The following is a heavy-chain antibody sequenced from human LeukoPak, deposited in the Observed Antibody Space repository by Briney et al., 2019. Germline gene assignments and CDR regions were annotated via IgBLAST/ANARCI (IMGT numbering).Heavy chain of an antibody. CDR1: GFTFSSYE. J-gene: IGHJ4*02. CDR3: ATDLRGFPWAFDF. D-gene: IGHD3-10*01. CDR2: ISGSGGTI. Sequence: GGSLRLSCAASGFTFSSYEMDWVRQPPGKGLEWVSYISGSGGTIYYTDSVKGRFTISRDNTKSSLSLQMNSLRADDTAVYYCATDLRGFPWAFDFWGQGILVTVSS. V-gene: IGHV3-48*03.